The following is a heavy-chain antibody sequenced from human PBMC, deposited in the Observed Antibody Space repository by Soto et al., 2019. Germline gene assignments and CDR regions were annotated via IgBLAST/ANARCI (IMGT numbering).Heavy chain of an antibody. J-gene: IGHJ4*02. Sequence: EVQLVESGGGLVQPGGSLRLSCAASGFTFSSYSMNWVRQAPGKGLEWVSYISSSSSTIYYADSVKGRFTISRDNAKNSLYLQMNSLRDEDTAVYYCAIRRIRDFWSGYYTNYFDYWGQGTLVTVSS. CDR1: GFTFSSYS. CDR2: ISSSSSTI. D-gene: IGHD3-3*01. CDR3: AIRRIRDFWSGYYTNYFDY. V-gene: IGHV3-48*02.